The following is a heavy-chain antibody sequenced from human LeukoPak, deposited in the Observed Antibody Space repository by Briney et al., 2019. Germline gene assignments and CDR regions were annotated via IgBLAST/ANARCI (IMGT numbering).Heavy chain of an antibody. CDR2: ISWNSGSI. CDR3: ANIVVVPAPFHFDY. V-gene: IGHV3-9*01. Sequence: GRSLRLSCAASGFAFDDFAMHWVRQAPGKGLEWVSGISWNSGSIGYADSVRGRFTVSRDTAKNSLYLQMNSLRAEDTAVYYCANIVVVPAPFHFDYWGQGTLVTVSS. D-gene: IGHD2-2*01. CDR1: GFAFDDFA. J-gene: IGHJ4*02.